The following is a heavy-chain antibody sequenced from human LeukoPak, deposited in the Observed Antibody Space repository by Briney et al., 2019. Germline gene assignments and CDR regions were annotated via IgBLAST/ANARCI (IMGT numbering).Heavy chain of an antibody. CDR1: GFTFSSYA. CDR3: AKTVQAAAGPYYYYYGVDV. Sequence: GGSLRLSCAASGFTFSSYAMSWVRQAPGKGLEWVSAISGSGGSTYYADSVKGRFTISRDNSKNTLYLQMNSLRAEDTAVYYCAKTVQAAAGPYYYYYGVDVWGQGTTVTVSS. D-gene: IGHD6-13*01. J-gene: IGHJ6*02. V-gene: IGHV3-23*01. CDR2: ISGSGGST.